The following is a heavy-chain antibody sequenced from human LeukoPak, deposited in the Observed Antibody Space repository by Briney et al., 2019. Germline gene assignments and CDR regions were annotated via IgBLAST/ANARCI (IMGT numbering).Heavy chain of an antibody. Sequence: ASVKVSCKASGYTFTGYYMHWVRQAPGQGLEWMGCINPNSGVTNYAQKFQGRVTMTTDTSISTAYMDLSRLTSDHTAVHYRATSYCSGGSSSSVLLQFDSWGQGTMVTVSS. J-gene: IGHJ4*02. CDR2: INPNSGVT. D-gene: IGHD2-15*01. CDR1: GYTFTGYY. CDR3: ATSYCSGGSSSSVLLQFDS. V-gene: IGHV1-2*02.